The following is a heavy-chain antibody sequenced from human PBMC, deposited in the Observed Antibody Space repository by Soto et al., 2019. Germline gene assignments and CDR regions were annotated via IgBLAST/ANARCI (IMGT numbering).Heavy chain of an antibody. Sequence: SETLSLTCTVSGGSISSYYWSWIRQPPGKGLEWIGYIYYSGSTNYNPSLKSRVTISADKSISTAYLQWSSLRASDTAMYYCARLGVREPAAYWGQGTLVTVSS. CDR1: GGSISSYY. V-gene: IGHV4-59*12. CDR2: IYYSGST. J-gene: IGHJ4*02. D-gene: IGHD2-2*01. CDR3: ARLGVREPAAY.